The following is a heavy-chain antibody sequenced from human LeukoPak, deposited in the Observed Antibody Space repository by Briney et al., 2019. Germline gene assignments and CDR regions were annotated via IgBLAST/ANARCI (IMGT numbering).Heavy chain of an antibody. CDR2: ISGSGRGGNT. CDR1: GFTFSTYG. J-gene: IGHJ6*03. D-gene: IGHD6-13*01. V-gene: IGHV3-23*01. Sequence: GGSLRLSCAASGFTFSTYGMSWVRQAPGKGLEWVSSISGSGRGGNTYYSDSVKGRFIISRDNSKNTLYLQMNSLRAEDTAVYYCARGIAAAGTVFRRRVLYYMDVWGKGTTVTISS. CDR3: ARGIAAAGTVFRRRVLYYMDV.